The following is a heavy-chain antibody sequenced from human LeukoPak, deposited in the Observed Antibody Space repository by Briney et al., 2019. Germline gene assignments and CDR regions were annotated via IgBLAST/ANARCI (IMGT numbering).Heavy chain of an antibody. CDR3: ARDIDSSSSPDAFDI. CDR2: ISSSSSYI. J-gene: IGHJ3*02. V-gene: IGHV3-21*01. CDR1: GFTFSSYS. D-gene: IGHD6-6*01. Sequence: PGGSLRLSCAASGFTFSSYSMNWVRQAPGKGLEWVSSISSSSSYIYYADSVKGRFTISRDNAKNSLYLQMNSLRAEDTAVYYCARDIDSSSSPDAFDIWGQGTMVTVSS.